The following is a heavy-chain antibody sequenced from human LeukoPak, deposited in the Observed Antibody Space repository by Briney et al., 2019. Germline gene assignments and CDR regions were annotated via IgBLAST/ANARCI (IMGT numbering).Heavy chain of an antibody. Sequence: SQTLSLTCTVSGVSIRSDDYYWGWIRQPPGKGLEWIGYIHHSGSTHYNPSLKSQFPVSLDTSQSQFSLDLTSVTAADMAVHYCATGRLGQEISTCGYLCDPWGQGTLVTVSS. V-gene: IGHV4-30-4*01. CDR3: ATGRLGQEISTCGYLCDP. J-gene: IGHJ5*02. CDR1: GVSIRSDDYY. CDR2: IHHSGST. D-gene: IGHD3-9*01.